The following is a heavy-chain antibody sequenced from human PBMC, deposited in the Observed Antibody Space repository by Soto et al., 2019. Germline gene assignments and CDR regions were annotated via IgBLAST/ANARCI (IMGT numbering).Heavy chain of an antibody. Sequence: QVQLVQSGAEVKKPGSSVKVSCKASGGTFSSYAISWVRQAPGQGLEWMGGIIPIFGTANYAQKCQGRVTITADESTSTAYMELSSLRSEDTAVYYCARLVRTPTVTTGGGMDVWGQGTTVTVSS. CDR3: ARLVRTPTVTTGGGMDV. CDR1: GGTFSSYA. D-gene: IGHD4-17*01. V-gene: IGHV1-69*12. CDR2: IIPIFGTA. J-gene: IGHJ6*02.